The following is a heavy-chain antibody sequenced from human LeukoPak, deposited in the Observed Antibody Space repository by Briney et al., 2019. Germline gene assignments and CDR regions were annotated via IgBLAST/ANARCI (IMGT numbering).Heavy chain of an antibody. CDR2: IYSGGST. CDR3: ARDRERRRNSYGSD. V-gene: IGHV3-53*01. J-gene: IGHJ4*02. D-gene: IGHD5-18*01. Sequence: PGGSLRLSCAASGFTVSSNYMSWVRQAPGKGLEWVSVIYSGGSTYYADSVKGRFTISRHNSKNTLYLQMDSLRAEDTAVYYCARDRERRRNSYGSDWGQGTLVTVSS. CDR1: GFTVSSNY.